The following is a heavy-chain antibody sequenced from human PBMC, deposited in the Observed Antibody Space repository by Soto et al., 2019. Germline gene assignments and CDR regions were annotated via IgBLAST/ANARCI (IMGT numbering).Heavy chain of an antibody. CDR3: ARDHFFCVTPYYYYGMDV. Sequence: GGSLRLSCAASGFTFSSYGMHWVRQAPGKGLEWVAVIWYDGSNKYYADSVKGRFTISRDNSKNTLYLQMNSLRAEDTAVYYCARDHFFCVTPYYYYGMDVWGPGTTVTVSS. CDR2: IWYDGSNK. V-gene: IGHV3-33*01. D-gene: IGHD3-3*02. J-gene: IGHJ6*02. CDR1: GFTFSSYG.